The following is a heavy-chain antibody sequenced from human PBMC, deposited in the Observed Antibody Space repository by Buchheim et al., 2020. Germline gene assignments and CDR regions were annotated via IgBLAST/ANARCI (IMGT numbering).Heavy chain of an antibody. CDR2: ISFDGRNE. Sequence: QVQLVESGGGVVQPGRSLRLSCSASGITLSNYAMHWVRQAPGKGLDWVAGISFDGRNEIEADSVKGRFTISRDNSKNTLYLQMNSLRPEDTAVYYCAKLAMTDSGGFDSWGQGTL. V-gene: IGHV3-30*01. CDR3: AKLAMTDSGGFDS. D-gene: IGHD6-19*01. CDR1: GITLSNYA. J-gene: IGHJ4*02.